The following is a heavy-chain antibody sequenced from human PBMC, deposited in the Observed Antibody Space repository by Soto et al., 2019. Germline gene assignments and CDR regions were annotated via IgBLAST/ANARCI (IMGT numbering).Heavy chain of an antibody. Sequence: QVQLVESGGGVVQPGRSLRLSCAASGFTLSSYAMHWVRQAPGKGLEWVAVISYDGSNKYYADSVKGRFTISRDNSKNTLYLQMNSLRAEDTAVYYCARENVGTNDYWGQGTLVTVSS. D-gene: IGHD1-26*01. J-gene: IGHJ4*02. CDR3: ARENVGTNDY. V-gene: IGHV3-30-3*01. CDR2: ISYDGSNK. CDR1: GFTLSSYA.